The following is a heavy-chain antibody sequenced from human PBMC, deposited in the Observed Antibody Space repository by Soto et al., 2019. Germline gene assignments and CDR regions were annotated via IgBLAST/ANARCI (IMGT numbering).Heavy chain of an antibody. V-gene: IGHV4-34*01. J-gene: IGHJ4*02. D-gene: IGHD3-10*01. CDR3: ARQFLYYYGSGSYYNFHAGRFDY. CDR1: GGSFSGYY. Sequence: PSETLSLTCAVYGGSFSGYYWSWIRQPPGKGLEWIGEINHSGSTNYNPSLKSRVTISVDTSKNQFSLKLSSVTAADTAVYYCARQFLYYYGSGSYYNFHAGRFDYWGQGTLVTVSS. CDR2: INHSGST.